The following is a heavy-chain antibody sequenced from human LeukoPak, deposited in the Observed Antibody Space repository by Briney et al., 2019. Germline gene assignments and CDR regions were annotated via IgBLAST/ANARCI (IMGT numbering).Heavy chain of an antibody. D-gene: IGHD2-2*01. CDR2: IKSDGVST. J-gene: IGHJ4*02. CDR1: GFTFSGYW. CDR3: ARIASRDYFDY. V-gene: IGHV3-74*01. Sequence: PGGSLRLSCAASGFTFSGYWMHWVRQAPGKGLVWVSRIKSDGVSTNYADSVKGRFTISRDNAKNTLYLQMNSLRAEDTAVYYCARIASRDYFDYWGEGTLVTVSS.